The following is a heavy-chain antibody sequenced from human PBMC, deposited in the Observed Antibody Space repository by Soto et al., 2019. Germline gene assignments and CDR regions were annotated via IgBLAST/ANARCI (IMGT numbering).Heavy chain of an antibody. CDR3: TTKSIAAGRPGLYYYYYYGMDV. V-gene: IGHV4-34*03. CDR1: GGSFSGYY. D-gene: IGHD6-6*01. CDR2: INHSGST. Sequence: SETLSLTCAVYGGSFSGYYWSWIRQPPGKGLEWIGEINHSGSTNYNPSLKSRVTISVDTSKNQFSLKLSSVTAADTAVYYCTTKSIAAGRPGLYYYYYYGMDVWGQGTTVTVSS. J-gene: IGHJ6*02.